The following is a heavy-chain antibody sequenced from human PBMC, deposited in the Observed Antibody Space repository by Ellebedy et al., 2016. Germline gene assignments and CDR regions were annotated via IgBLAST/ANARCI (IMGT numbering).Heavy chain of an antibody. J-gene: IGHJ6*02. Sequence: GESLKISXAASRFTFSNYGIFWVRQAPGKGLEWVAAISYDGSSEFYADSVKGRFTISRDNSENTVYLQMNSLRVEDTAVYYCAKDRSPYYDILNGDPERGGLDVWGQGTTVTVSS. CDR1: RFTFSNYG. V-gene: IGHV3-30*18. CDR2: ISYDGSSE. D-gene: IGHD3-9*01. CDR3: AKDRSPYYDILNGDPERGGLDV.